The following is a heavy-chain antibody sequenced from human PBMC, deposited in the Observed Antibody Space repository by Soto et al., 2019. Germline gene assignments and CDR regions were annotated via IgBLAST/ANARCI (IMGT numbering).Heavy chain of an antibody. V-gene: IGHV4-61*01. Sequence: SETLSLTCTVSGGSVSSGSYYWSWIRQPPGKRLEWIGYIYYSGSTNYNPSLKSRVTISVDTSKNQFSLKLSSVTAADTAVYYCAGKDYYDSSGYYPIPYYWGQGTLVTVSS. CDR1: GGSVSSGSYY. CDR3: AGKDYYDSSGYYPIPYY. J-gene: IGHJ4*02. CDR2: IYYSGST. D-gene: IGHD3-22*01.